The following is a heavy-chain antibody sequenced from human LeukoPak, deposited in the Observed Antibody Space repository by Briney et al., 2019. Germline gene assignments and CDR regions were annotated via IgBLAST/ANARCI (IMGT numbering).Heavy chain of an antibody. J-gene: IGHJ4*02. CDR3: ASGGYSYGFDY. V-gene: IGHV4-30-2*01. Sequence: PSETLSLTCAVSGGSISSGGYSWSWIRQPPGKGLEWVGYIYHNGNTYYSPSLKSRVTISVDRSKNQLSLKLSSVTAADTAMYYCASGGYSYGFDYWGQGTLVTVSS. D-gene: IGHD5-18*01. CDR2: IYHNGNT. CDR1: GGSISSGGYS.